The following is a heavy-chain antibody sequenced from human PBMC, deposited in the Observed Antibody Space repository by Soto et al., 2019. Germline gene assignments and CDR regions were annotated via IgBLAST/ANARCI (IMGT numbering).Heavy chain of an antibody. CDR3: ASKFGELLADAFDI. J-gene: IGHJ3*02. CDR1: GGSISSSSYY. CDR2: IYYSGST. D-gene: IGHD3-10*01. V-gene: IGHV4-39*07. Sequence: GGSISSSSYYWGWIRQPPGKGLEWIWSIYYSGSTYYNPSLKSRVTMSVDKSNNQFSLKMTSVTAADTAVYYCASKFGELLADAFDIWGQGTVVTVSS.